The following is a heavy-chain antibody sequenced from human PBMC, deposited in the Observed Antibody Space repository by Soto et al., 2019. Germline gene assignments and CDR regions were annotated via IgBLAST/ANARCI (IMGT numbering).Heavy chain of an antibody. J-gene: IGHJ4*02. CDR1: GFHFSSYV. CDR3: AKDSNKYSSSLRGRYFDY. D-gene: IGHD4-4*01. Sequence: PGGSLSLSCAASGFHFSSYVMAWVRPAPGKGLEWVSGISGGGSNTFYADSVKGRFTISRDNSKNTLLLQMNSLGAEDTAVYYCAKDSNKYSSSLRGRYFDYWGQGIGVTVS. CDR2: ISGGGSNT. V-gene: IGHV3-23*01.